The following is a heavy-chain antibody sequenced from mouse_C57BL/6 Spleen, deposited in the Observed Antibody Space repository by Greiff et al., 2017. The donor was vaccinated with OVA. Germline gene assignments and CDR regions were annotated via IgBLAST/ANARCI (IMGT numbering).Heavy chain of an antibody. CDR2: IWTGGGT. CDR3: ARNSHSDVYYYAPWFAY. CDR1: GFSLTSYA. D-gene: IGHD1-1*01. V-gene: IGHV2-9-1*01. Sequence: QVQLKESGPGLVAPSQSLSITCTVSGFSLTSYAISWVRQPPGKGLEWLGVIWTGGGTNYNSALKSRLSISKDNSKSQVFLKMNSLQTDDTARYYCARNSHSDVYYYAPWFAYWGQGTLVTVSA. J-gene: IGHJ3*01.